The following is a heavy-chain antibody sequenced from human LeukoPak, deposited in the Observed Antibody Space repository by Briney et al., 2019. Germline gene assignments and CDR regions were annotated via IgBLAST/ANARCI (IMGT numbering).Heavy chain of an antibody. CDR3: AKDSYSHNGIYDALDI. CDR1: GFTFNNYA. J-gene: IGHJ3*02. V-gene: IGHV3-23*01. CDR2: IGGGPV. D-gene: IGHD2-8*01. Sequence: GGSLRLSCAASGFTFNNYAMTWVRQAPGKGLEWVSTIGGGPVYYADSVKDRFTISRDNSKNTLFLQMNSLRAEDTAIYYCAKDSYSHNGIYDALDIWGQGTKVTVSS.